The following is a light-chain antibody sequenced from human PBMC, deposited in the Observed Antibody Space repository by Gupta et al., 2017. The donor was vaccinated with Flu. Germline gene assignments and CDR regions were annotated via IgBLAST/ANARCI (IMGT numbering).Light chain of an antibody. Sequence: PSSLSAYGGDTVTISCRASQRGGYYVYWYQQRPGAATNLLCYSTSTRQRGVPSRCVGGGSGTVFTPTVSSLHPEDAATYFCQHRDRAPWTFGQGTKV. CDR3: QHRDRAPWT. J-gene: IGKJ1*01. CDR2: STS. V-gene: IGKV1-39*01. CDR1: QRGGYY.